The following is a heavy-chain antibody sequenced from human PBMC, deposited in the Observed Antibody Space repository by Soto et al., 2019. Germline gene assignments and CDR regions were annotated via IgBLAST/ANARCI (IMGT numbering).Heavy chain of an antibody. CDR1: GGSISSYY. V-gene: IGHV4-59*01. CDR2: IYYSGST. CDR3: AIGSGWADY. Sequence: SETLSLTCTVSGGSISSYYWSWIRQPPGKGLEWIGYIYYSGSTNYNPSLKSRVTISVDTSKNQFSLKLSSVTAADTAVYYCAIGSGWADYWGQGTLVTVSS. D-gene: IGHD6-19*01. J-gene: IGHJ4*02.